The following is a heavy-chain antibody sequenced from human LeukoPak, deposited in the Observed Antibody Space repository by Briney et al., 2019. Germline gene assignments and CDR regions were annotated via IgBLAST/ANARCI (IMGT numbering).Heavy chain of an antibody. CDR2: ISGSGGST. V-gene: IGHV3-23*01. Sequence: GGSLRLSCAASGFTFSSYAMSWVRQAPGKGLEWVSAISGSGGSTYYADSAKGRFTISRDNSKNTLYLQMNSLRAEDTAVYYCAKGNDFWSGYCFDYWGQGTLVTVSS. CDR3: AKGNDFWSGYCFDY. CDR1: GFTFSSYA. D-gene: IGHD3-3*01. J-gene: IGHJ4*02.